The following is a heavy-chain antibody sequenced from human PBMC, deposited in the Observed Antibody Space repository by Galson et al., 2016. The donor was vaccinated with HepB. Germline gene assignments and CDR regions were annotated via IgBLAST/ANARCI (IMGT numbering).Heavy chain of an antibody. D-gene: IGHD3-9*01. Sequence: SLRLSCAASGFTVRTKYMSWVRQGPGKGLEWVSVLYSGGSVYYADSVKGRFSISRDDSKNSLYLQMNSLRAEDTAVYYCARVSEYFHSDWYFDLWGRGTLVTVSS. V-gene: IGHV3-53*01. CDR1: GFTVRTKY. CDR2: LYSGGSV. CDR3: ARVSEYFHSDWYFDL. J-gene: IGHJ2*01.